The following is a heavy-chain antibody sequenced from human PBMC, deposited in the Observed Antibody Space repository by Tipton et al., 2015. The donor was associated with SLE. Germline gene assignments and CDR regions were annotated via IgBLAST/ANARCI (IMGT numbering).Heavy chain of an antibody. J-gene: IGHJ3*02. CDR3: ARHLHGHRVFDI. D-gene: IGHD5/OR15-5a*01. V-gene: IGHV4-59*11. CDR1: GGSFSSHY. Sequence: TLSLTCTVSGGSFSSHYWNWIRQPPGKGLEWIGYISYSGSTNYNPSLQSRTTISVDTSKNQFSLKLSSVTAADTAVYYCARHLHGHRVFDIWGQGAMVTVSS. CDR2: ISYSGST.